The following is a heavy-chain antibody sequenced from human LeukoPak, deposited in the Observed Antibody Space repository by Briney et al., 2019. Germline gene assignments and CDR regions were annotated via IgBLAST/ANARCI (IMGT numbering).Heavy chain of an antibody. D-gene: IGHD3-3*01. CDR2: IYTSGST. Sequence: SETLSLTCTVSGGSISSYYWSWIRQPAGKGLEWIGRIYTSGSTNYNPSLKSRVTMSVDTSKNQFSLKLSSVTAADTAVYYCAREGLGVLRFDYGMDVWGQGTTVTVSS. J-gene: IGHJ6*02. CDR3: AREGLGVLRFDYGMDV. V-gene: IGHV4-4*07. CDR1: GGSISSYY.